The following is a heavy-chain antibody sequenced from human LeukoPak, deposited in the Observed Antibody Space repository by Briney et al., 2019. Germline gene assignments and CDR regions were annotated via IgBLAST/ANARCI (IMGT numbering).Heavy chain of an antibody. CDR1: GYTLTELS. CDR3: ATDLVVVPAYSRSGNAFDI. D-gene: IGHD2-2*01. CDR2: FDPEDGET. J-gene: IGHJ3*02. Sequence: ASVKVSCKVSGYTLTELSRHWVRQAPGKGLEWMGGFDPEDGETIYAQKLQGRVTMTEDTSTDTAYMELSSLRSEDTAVYYCATDLVVVPAYSRSGNAFDIWGQGTMVTVSS. V-gene: IGHV1-24*01.